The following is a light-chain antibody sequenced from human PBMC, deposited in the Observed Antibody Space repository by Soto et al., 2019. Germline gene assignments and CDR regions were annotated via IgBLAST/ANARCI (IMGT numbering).Light chain of an antibody. J-gene: IGLJ1*01. CDR2: TNN. Sequence: QLVLTQPPSASGTPGQRVTISCSGSSSNIGGNTVSWYQQFPGTAPKLLIYTNNQRPSGVPDRFSGSKSDTSASLAISALQSEDEAHYYCAAWDDSLNGHVFGTGNKLTVL. CDR1: SSNIGGNT. V-gene: IGLV1-44*01. CDR3: AAWDDSLNGHV.